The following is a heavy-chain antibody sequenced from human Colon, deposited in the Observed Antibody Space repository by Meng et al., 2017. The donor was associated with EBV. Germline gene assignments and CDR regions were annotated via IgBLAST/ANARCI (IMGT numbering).Heavy chain of an antibody. V-gene: IGHV3-74*01. J-gene: IGHJ1*01. CDR2: INSEGTYT. CDR1: GFTFSIYW. Sequence: EVQLVECGGGLAQRGGSRRRSCAASGFTFSIYWMHWVRQVPGKGLVWVSRINSEGTYTTYADSVKGRFTVSRDNAKNTLYLQMNGLRAEDTAVYYCARDSLGELMWDWGLGTLVTVSS. CDR3: ARDSLGELMWD. D-gene: IGHD3-10*01.